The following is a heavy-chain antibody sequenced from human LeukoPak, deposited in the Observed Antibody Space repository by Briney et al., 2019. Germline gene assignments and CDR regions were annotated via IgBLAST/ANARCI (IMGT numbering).Heavy chain of an antibody. CDR1: GFTFNNYA. Sequence: PGGSLRLPCAASGFTFNNYAMSWVRQAPGKGLEWVSALSGSADGIYYADSVKGRFTISRDNSQNTLYLQMNSLRAEDTAVYYCANLGSSWGDLGYFQHWGQGTLVTVSS. CDR3: ANLGSSWGDLGYFQH. CDR2: LSGSADGI. D-gene: IGHD6-13*01. V-gene: IGHV3-23*01. J-gene: IGHJ1*01.